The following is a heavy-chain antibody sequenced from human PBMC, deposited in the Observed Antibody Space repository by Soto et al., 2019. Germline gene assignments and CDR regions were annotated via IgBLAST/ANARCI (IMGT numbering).Heavy chain of an antibody. CDR2: ISYDGSNK. D-gene: IGHD6-19*01. J-gene: IGHJ4*02. Sequence: PGGSLRLSCAASGLTFRSYGMHWVRQAPGRGLEWLAVISYDGSNKYYADSVKGRFTISRDNSKNTLYLQMNSLRAEDTAVYYCAKDLRLTEIAVAGEFDYWGQGTLVTVSS. CDR1: GLTFRSYG. V-gene: IGHV3-30*18. CDR3: AKDLRLTEIAVAGEFDY.